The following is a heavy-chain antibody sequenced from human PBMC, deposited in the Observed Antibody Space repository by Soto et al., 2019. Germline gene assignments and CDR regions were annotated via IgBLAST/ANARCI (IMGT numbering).Heavy chain of an antibody. J-gene: IGHJ5*02. Sequence: ASVKVSCKASGYTLTSYAMHWVRQAPGQRLEWMGWINAGNGNTKYSQKFQGRVTITRDTSASTAYMELSSLRSEDTAVYYCAXAMADILTGYSLNWFDPWGQGTLVTVSS. CDR1: GYTLTSYA. V-gene: IGHV1-3*01. D-gene: IGHD3-9*01. CDR3: AXAMADILTGYSLNWFDP. CDR2: INAGNGNT.